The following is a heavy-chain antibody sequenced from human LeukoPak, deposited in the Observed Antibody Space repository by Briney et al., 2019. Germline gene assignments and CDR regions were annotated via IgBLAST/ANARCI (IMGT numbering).Heavy chain of an antibody. V-gene: IGHV4-34*01. D-gene: IGHD3-22*01. CDR2: INHSGST. Sequence: SSETLSLTCAVYGGSFSGYYWSWIRQPPGKGLEWIGEINHSGSTNYNPSLKSRVTISVDTSKNQFSLKLSSVTAADTAVYYCANRGNYYDSSGYSDYWGQGTLVTVSS. CDR1: GGSFSGYY. J-gene: IGHJ4*02. CDR3: ANRGNYYDSSGYSDY.